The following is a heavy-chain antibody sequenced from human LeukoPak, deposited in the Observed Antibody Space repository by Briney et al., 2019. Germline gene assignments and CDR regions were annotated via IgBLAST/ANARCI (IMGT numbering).Heavy chain of an antibody. CDR3: ARDRQQLAPGWFDP. D-gene: IGHD6-13*01. Sequence: SGGSLRLSCAASGFTFSSYSMNWVRQAPGKGLEWVSSISSSSSYIYYADSVKGRFTISRDNAKNSLYLQMNSLRAEDTAVYYCARDRQQLAPGWFDPWGQGTLVTVSS. CDR1: GFTFSSYS. J-gene: IGHJ5*02. V-gene: IGHV3-21*01. CDR2: ISSSSSYI.